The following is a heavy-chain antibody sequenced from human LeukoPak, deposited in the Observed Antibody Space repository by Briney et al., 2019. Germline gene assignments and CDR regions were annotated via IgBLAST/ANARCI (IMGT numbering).Heavy chain of an antibody. CDR1: GFTFSTYG. CDR3: AKIAETSGSYGQGYDY. Sequence: GGSLRLSCAASGFTFSTYGMSWVRQAPGKGLEWVSGISGGNSRSTYYADSVKGRFTISRDNSKNTLYLQMNSLRAEDTAVYYCAKIAETSGSYGQGYDYWGQGTLVTVSS. D-gene: IGHD1-26*01. V-gene: IGHV3-23*01. J-gene: IGHJ4*02. CDR2: ISGGNSRST.